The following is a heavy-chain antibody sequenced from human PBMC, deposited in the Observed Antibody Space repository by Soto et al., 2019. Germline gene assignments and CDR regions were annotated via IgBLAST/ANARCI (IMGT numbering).Heavy chain of an antibody. CDR2: ISGSSNTI. CDR3: ARGFDLQYGMDV. V-gene: IGHV3-48*02. Sequence: GGSLRLSCAASGFTLSTYSLNWVRQAPRKGLEWLSYISGSSNTIYYADSVKGRFTISRDNAKNSLYLQMNSLRDEDTAVYFCARGFDLQYGMDVWGQGTTVTVS. J-gene: IGHJ6*02. CDR1: GFTLSTYS.